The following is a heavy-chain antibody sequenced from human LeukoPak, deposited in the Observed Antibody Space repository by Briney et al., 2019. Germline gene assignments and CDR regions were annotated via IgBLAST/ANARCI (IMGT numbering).Heavy chain of an antibody. J-gene: IGHJ6*03. D-gene: IGHD3-3*01. CDR1: GGTFSSYT. CDR2: IIPILGIA. CDR3: ATQEWLPDYYYYMDV. V-gene: IGHV1-69*02. Sequence: SSVKVSCKASGGTFSSYTISWVRQAPGQGLEWMGRIIPILGIANYAQKFQGRVTITADKSTSTAYMELNSLRSEDTAVYYCATQEWLPDYYYYMDVWGKGTTVTVSS.